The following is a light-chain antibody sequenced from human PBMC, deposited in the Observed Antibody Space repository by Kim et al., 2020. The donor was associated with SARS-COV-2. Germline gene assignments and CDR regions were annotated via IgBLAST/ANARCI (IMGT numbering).Light chain of an antibody. CDR1: NNNVGNQG. CDR2: RNN. Sequence: QAGLTQPPSVSKGLRQTATLTCTGNNNNVGNQGAAWRQQHQGHPPKLLSYRNNNRPSGISERFSASRSGDTASLTITGLQPEDETDYYCSAWDSSLSAWVFGGGTKLTVL. V-gene: IGLV10-54*04. J-gene: IGLJ3*02. CDR3: SAWDSSLSAWV.